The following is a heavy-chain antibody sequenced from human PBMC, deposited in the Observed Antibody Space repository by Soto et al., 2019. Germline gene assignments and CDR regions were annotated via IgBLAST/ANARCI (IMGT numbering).Heavy chain of an antibody. Sequence: SETLSLTCAVYGVSFSGYYWSWIRQPPGKGLEWIGEINHSGSTNYNPSLKSRVAISVDTSKNQFSLKLSSVTAADTAVYYCARGPQKAVAGTNYYYGMDVWGQGTTVTVSS. D-gene: IGHD6-19*01. CDR3: ARGPQKAVAGTNYYYGMDV. CDR2: INHSGST. CDR1: GVSFSGYY. V-gene: IGHV4-34*01. J-gene: IGHJ6*02.